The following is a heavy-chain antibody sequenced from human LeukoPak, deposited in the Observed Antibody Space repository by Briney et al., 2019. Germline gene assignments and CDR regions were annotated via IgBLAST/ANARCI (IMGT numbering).Heavy chain of an antibody. CDR1: GITFSDYY. V-gene: IGHV3-11*01. CDR3: ARVSPPSYYYYGMDV. J-gene: IGHJ6*02. Sequence: GGSLRLSCAASGITFSDYYMSWIRQAPGKGLEWVSYISSSGSTIYYADSVKGRFTISRDNAKNSLYLQMNSLRAEDTAVYYCARVSPPSYYYYGMDVWGQGTTVTVSS. CDR2: ISSSGSTI.